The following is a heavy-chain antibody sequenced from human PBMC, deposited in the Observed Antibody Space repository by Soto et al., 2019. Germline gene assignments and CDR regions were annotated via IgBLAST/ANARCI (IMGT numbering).Heavy chain of an antibody. Sequence: QMQLAQSGPEVKKPGTSVKVSCKTSGFTFTNSAIQWVRQARGQRLEWLGWIVVGSGRTDYAQKFQDRLTITMDMSTTTAYMELSSLRLEDTAVYYCAAVQGGGTTFHFWGQGTLVTVSS. CDR1: GFTFTNSA. J-gene: IGHJ4*02. CDR2: IVVGSGRT. D-gene: IGHD1-7*01. V-gene: IGHV1-58*02. CDR3: AAVQGGGTTFHF.